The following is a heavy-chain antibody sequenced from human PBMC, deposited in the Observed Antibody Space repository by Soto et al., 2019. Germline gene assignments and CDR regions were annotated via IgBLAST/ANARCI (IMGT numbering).Heavy chain of an antibody. CDR2: ISGSGGST. CDR3: AKDPLYGGANWGSRWFDP. CDR1: GFTFSSYA. Sequence: GGSLRLSCAASGFTFSSYAMSWVRQAPGKGLEWVSAISGSGGSTYYADSVKGRFTISRDNSKNTLYLQMNSLRAEDTAVYYCAKDPLYGGANWGSRWFDPWGQGTLVTVSS. V-gene: IGHV3-23*01. D-gene: IGHD7-27*01. J-gene: IGHJ5*02.